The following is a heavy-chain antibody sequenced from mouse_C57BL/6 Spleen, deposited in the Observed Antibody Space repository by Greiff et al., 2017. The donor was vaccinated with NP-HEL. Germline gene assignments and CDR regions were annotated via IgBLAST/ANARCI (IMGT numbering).Heavy chain of an antibody. CDR3: ARWGSIYAMDY. CDR1: GYTFTDYY. J-gene: IGHJ4*01. CDR2: IYPGSGNT. V-gene: IGHV1-76*01. Sequence: QVQLQQSGAELVRPGASVKLSCKASGYTFTDYYINWVKQRPGQGLEWIARIYPGSGNTYYNEKFKGKATLTAEKSSSTAYMQLSSLTSEDSAVYFCARWGSIYAMDYWGQGTSVTVSS. D-gene: IGHD2-10*02.